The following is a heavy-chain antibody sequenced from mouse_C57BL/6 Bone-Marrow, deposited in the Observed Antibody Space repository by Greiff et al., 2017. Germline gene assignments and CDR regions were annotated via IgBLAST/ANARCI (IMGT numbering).Heavy chain of an antibody. V-gene: IGHV1-50*01. CDR1: GYTFTSYW. CDR2: IDPSDSYT. D-gene: IGHD1-1*01. J-gene: IGHJ3*01. Sequence: QVQLQQPGAELVKPGASVKLSCKASGYTFTSYWMQWVKQRPGQGLEWIGEIDPSDSYTNSNQKFKGKATLTVDTSSSTAYMQLSSLTSEDSAVYYCARRAYYYGSSSWCAYWGQGTLVTVSA. CDR3: ARRAYYYGSSSWCAY.